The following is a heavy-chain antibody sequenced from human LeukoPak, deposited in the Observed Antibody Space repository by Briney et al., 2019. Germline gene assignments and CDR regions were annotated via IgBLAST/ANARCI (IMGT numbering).Heavy chain of an antibody. CDR1: GYSFTSYW. J-gene: IGHJ4*02. CDR2: IYPGDSDT. D-gene: IGHD6-13*01. CDR3: ARRRGIAAAENYLDY. V-gene: IGHV5-51*01. Sequence: GESLKISCKGSGYSFTSYWIGWVRQMPGKGLEWMGIIYPGDSDTRYSPSFQGQVTISADKSISTAYLQWSSLKASDTAMYYCARRRGIAAAENYLDYWGQGTLVTVSS.